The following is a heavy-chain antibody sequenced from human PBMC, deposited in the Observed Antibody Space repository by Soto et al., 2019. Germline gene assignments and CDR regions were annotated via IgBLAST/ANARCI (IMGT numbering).Heavy chain of an antibody. D-gene: IGHD2-15*01. CDR3: AKDQRDIVVVVAATLAFDI. V-gene: IGHV3-23*01. Sequence: SCAASGFTFSSYAMSWVRQAPGKGLEWVSAISGSGGSTYYADSVKGRFTISRDNSKNTLYLQMNSLRAEDTAVYYCAKDQRDIVVVVAATLAFDIWGQGTMVTVSS. J-gene: IGHJ3*02. CDR1: GFTFSSYA. CDR2: ISGSGGST.